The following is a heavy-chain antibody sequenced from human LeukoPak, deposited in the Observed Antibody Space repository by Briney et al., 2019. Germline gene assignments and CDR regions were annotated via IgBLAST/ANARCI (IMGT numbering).Heavy chain of an antibody. J-gene: IGHJ4*02. D-gene: IGHD3-22*01. V-gene: IGHV3-23*01. CDR2: ISGSGGRT. Sequence: GGSLRLSCAASGFTFSSYAMTWVRQAPGKGLEWVSGISGSGGRTYYADSVKGRFTISRDNSKNRLYLQMNSLRAEDTAVYYCAKEFSGYLASFEYWGQGTLVTVSS. CDR3: AKEFSGYLASFEY. CDR1: GFTFSSYA.